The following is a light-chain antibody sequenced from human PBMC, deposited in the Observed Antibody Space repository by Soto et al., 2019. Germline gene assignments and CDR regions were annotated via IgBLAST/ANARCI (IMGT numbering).Light chain of an antibody. CDR3: KAYTSSSTHV. CDR2: DVS. CDR1: SSDVGDYNY. J-gene: IGLJ1*01. Sequence: QSVLTQPASVSASPGQSITISCTGTSSDVGDYNYVSWYQQHPGKAPKLMIYDVSNRPSGVSDRFSGSKSGNTASLTISGLQAEDEADYYCKAYTSSSTHVFGTGTKVAV. V-gene: IGLV2-14*01.